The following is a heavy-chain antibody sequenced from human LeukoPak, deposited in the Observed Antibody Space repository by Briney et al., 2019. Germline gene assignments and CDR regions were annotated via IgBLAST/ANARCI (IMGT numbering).Heavy chain of an antibody. J-gene: IGHJ6*03. CDR3: ARGSSSSYYYYMDV. CDR1: GGTFSSYA. D-gene: IGHD6-13*01. V-gene: IGHV1-69*13. Sequence: ASAKVSCKASGGTFSSYAISWVRQAPGQGLEWVGGIIPFFGTTNYAQKFQGRVTITADESTSTAYMELSSLRSEDTAVYYCARGSSSSYYYYMDVWGKGTTVTVSS. CDR2: IIPFFGTT.